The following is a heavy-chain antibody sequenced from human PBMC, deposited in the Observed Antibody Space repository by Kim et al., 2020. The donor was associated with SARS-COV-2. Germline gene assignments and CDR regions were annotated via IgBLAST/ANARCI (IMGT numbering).Heavy chain of an antibody. J-gene: IGHJ3*02. CDR1: GFTFSSYG. D-gene: IGHD4-17*01. CDR3: AKDPGYYGDYAFDI. CDR2: ISYDGSNK. V-gene: IGHV3-30*18. Sequence: GGSLRLSCAASGFTFSSYGMHWVRQAPGKGLEWVAVISYDGSNKYYADSVKGRFTISRDNSKNTLYLQMNSLRAEDTAVYYCAKDPGYYGDYAFDIWGQGTMVTVSS.